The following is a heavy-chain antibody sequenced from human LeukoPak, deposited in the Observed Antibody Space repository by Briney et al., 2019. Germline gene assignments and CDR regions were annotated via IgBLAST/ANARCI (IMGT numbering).Heavy chain of an antibody. CDR2: IYYSRST. J-gene: IGHJ4*02. CDR3: ARMVPQTNHLFDY. V-gene: IGHV4-59*01. D-gene: IGHD1-14*01. Sequence: SETLSLTCAVSGGSISSYYWSWIRQPPGKGLEWIGYIYYSRSTNYNPSLKSRVTISVDTSKNQFSLKLSSVTAADTAVYYCARMVPQTNHLFDYWGQGTLVTVSS. CDR1: GGSISSYY.